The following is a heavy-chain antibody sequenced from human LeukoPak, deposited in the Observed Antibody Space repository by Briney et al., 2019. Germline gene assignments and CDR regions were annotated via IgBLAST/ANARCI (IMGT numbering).Heavy chain of an antibody. Sequence: ASVKVSCKASGCTFTGYYMHWVRQAPGQGLEWMGWINPNSGGTNYAQKFQGRVTMTRDTSISTAYMELSRLRSDDTAVYYCARGYCSSTSCYFRYWGQGTLVTVSS. V-gene: IGHV1-2*02. CDR1: GCTFTGYY. J-gene: IGHJ4*02. D-gene: IGHD2-2*01. CDR2: INPNSGGT. CDR3: ARGYCSSTSCYFRY.